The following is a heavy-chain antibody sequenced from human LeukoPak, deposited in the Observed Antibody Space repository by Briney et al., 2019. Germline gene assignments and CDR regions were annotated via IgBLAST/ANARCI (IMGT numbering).Heavy chain of an antibody. CDR3: ARDWIIEHSMPDGSGAY. CDR2: ISSSGSTI. J-gene: IGHJ4*02. D-gene: IGHD3-10*01. Sequence: PGGSLRLSCAASGFTFSSYEMNWVRQAPGKGLEWVSYISSSGSTIYYADSVKGRFTISRDNAKNSLYLQMNSLRAEDTAVYYCARDWIIEHSMPDGSGAYWGQGTLVTVSS. V-gene: IGHV3-48*03. CDR1: GFTFSSYE.